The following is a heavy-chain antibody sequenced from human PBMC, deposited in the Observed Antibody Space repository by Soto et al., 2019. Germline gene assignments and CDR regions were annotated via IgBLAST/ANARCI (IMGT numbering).Heavy chain of an antibody. CDR1: GGSISSGDYY. J-gene: IGHJ4*02. CDR2: IYYSGST. Sequence: QVQLQESGPGLVKPSQTLSLTCTVSGGSISSGDYYWSWIRQPPGKGLEWIGYIYYSGSTYYNPSLKSRVTISVDTCKNQFSLKLSSVTAADTAVYYCARVLVYGDYVGENDYWGQGTLVTVSS. D-gene: IGHD4-17*01. V-gene: IGHV4-30-4*01. CDR3: ARVLVYGDYVGENDY.